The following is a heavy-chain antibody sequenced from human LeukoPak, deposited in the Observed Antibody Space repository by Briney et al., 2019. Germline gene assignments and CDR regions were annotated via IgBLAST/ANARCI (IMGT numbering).Heavy chain of an antibody. Sequence: SETLSLTCTVSGGSISSYYWSWIRQPPGKGLEWIGYISYSGNTNYNPSLKSRVTISVDTSKNQFPLKLSSVTAADTAVYYCARQGGYIAPLAFWGQGTLVTVSA. J-gene: IGHJ4*02. CDR2: ISYSGNT. CDR1: GGSISSYY. CDR3: ARQGGYIAPLAF. V-gene: IGHV4-59*08. D-gene: IGHD6-13*01.